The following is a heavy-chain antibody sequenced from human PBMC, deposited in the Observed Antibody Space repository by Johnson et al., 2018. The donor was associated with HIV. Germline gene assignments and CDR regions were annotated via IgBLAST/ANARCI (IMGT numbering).Heavy chain of an antibody. CDR2: IKCDGSEK. J-gene: IGHJ3*02. V-gene: IGHV3-7*01. Sequence: VQLVESGGGLVQRGGSLRLSCAASGFTFDDYGMSWVRQAPGKGLEWVADIKCDGSEKKYVDSVKGRLTISRDSSKNTLSLHMNSLRAEDTAVFYCARTPRPYYYDSSDGAFDIWGQGTMVTVSS. D-gene: IGHD3-22*01. CDR3: ARTPRPYYYDSSDGAFDI. CDR1: GFTFDDYG.